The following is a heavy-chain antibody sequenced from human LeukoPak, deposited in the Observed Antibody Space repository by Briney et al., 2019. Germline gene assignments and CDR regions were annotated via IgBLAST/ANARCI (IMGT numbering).Heavy chain of an antibody. Sequence: KSSETLSLTCTVSVDSINGYYWSWIRQPPGKGLEWILYMYYSENSNYDHSRKSRLTTSLETSRNQVSLKLSSVPAADTAVYYCARGKYYFDYWGQGTLVTVSS. J-gene: IGHJ4*02. CDR3: ARGKYYFDY. V-gene: IGHV4-59*01. CDR1: VDSINGYY. CDR2: MYYSENS.